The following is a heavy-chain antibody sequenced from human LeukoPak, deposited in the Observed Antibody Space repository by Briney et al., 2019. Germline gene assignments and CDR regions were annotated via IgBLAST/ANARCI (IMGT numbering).Heavy chain of an antibody. CDR3: ASSSRYYYGSGSYNRGMDV. V-gene: IGHV3-23*01. D-gene: IGHD3-10*01. CDR2: SGSGRSGT. CDR1: GFTFSTYA. J-gene: IGHJ6*02. Sequence: PGGSLRLSCVASGFTFSTYAMTWVRQAPGKGLEWVSVSGSGRSGTYYADSVKGRFTISRDNSKNTLYLQMNSLRAEDTAVYYCASSSRYYYGSGSYNRGMDVWGQGTTVTVSS.